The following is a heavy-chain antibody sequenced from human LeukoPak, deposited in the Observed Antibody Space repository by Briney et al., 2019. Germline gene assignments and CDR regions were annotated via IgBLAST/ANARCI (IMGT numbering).Heavy chain of an antibody. CDR3: ARVGVIPRTPGSFNYFDY. CDR1: GGSMSSYY. CDR2: IYYSGST. Sequence: SETLSLTCTVSGGSMSSYYWSWIRQPPGKGLEWIGYIYYSGSTYYNPSLKSRVTISVDTSKNQFSLKLSSVTAADTAVYYCARVGVIPRTPGSFNYFDYWGQGTLVTVSS. V-gene: IGHV4-59*08. J-gene: IGHJ4*02. D-gene: IGHD3-10*01.